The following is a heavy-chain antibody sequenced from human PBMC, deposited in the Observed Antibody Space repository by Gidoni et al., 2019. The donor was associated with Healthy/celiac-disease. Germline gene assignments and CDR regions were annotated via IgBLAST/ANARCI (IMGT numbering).Heavy chain of an antibody. CDR3: ARGFGELPNDAFDI. J-gene: IGHJ3*02. Sequence: QITLKESGPTLVKPTQTLTLTCTFSGFSLSTSGVGVGWIRQPPGKALEWPSLIYWDDDKRYNPSLKSRLTNNQENLKKPGVPNMTNMDPVDTTQYYCARGFGELPNDAFDIWGQGTMVTVSS. CDR1: GFSLSTSGVG. CDR2: IYWDDDK. D-gene: IGHD3-16*01. V-gene: IGHV2-5*02.